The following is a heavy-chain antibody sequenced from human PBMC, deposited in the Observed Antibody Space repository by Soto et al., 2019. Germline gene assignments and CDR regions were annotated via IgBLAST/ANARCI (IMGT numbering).Heavy chain of an antibody. V-gene: IGHV1-2*02. CDR2: VSLKSGGT. CDR1: GYNFSDYY. Sequence: ASVKVSCKASGYNFSDYYIHWVRQAPGQGLEWLGWVSLKSGGTNYAQKFKGRVTMTRDTSSNTVYMDLSGLKSDDTAVFYCAREISGGGTLNWFDPWGQGTLVTVSS. J-gene: IGHJ5*02. CDR3: AREISGGGTLNWFDP. D-gene: IGHD2-8*02.